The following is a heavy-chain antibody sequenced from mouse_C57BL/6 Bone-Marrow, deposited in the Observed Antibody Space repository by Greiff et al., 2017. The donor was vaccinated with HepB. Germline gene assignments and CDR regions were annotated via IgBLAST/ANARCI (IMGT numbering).Heavy chain of an antibody. CDR1: GYTFTSYW. D-gene: IGHD1-1*01. CDR3: ARQGPSGSSYEGY. J-gene: IGHJ2*01. CDR2: IDPSDSYT. Sequence: QVQLQQPGAELVKPGASVKLSCKASGYTFTSYWMQWVKQRPGQGLEWIGEIDPSDSYTNYNQKFKGKATLTVDTSSSTAYMQLSSLTSEDSAVDYGARQGPSGSSYEGYWGQGTTLTVSS. V-gene: IGHV1-50*01.